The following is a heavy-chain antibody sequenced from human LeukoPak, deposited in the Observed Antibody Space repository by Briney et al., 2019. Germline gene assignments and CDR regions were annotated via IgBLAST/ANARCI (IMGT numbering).Heavy chain of an antibody. CDR3: ARGRTMLRGVIRSPDF. J-gene: IGHJ4*02. D-gene: IGHD3-10*01. Sequence: ASVKVSCKASGYTFTSYDINWVRQATGQGLEWMGWMNSDSGNTGYAQMLQGRPTMTWNTSISTAYMELSSLRSEDTAVYYCARGRTMLRGVIRSPDFWGQGTLVTVSS. CDR2: MNSDSGNT. CDR1: GYTFTSYD. V-gene: IGHV1-8*01.